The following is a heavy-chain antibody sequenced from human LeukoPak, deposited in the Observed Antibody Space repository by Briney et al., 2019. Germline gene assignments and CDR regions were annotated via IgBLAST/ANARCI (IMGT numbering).Heavy chain of an antibody. V-gene: IGHV1-8*01. CDR3: AREGLDY. CDR1: GYTFTNYD. J-gene: IGHJ4*02. CDR2: VNPNSGNS. Sequence: ASVKVSCKASGYTFTNYDINWVRQATGQGLEWMGYVNPNSGNSAYAQKFQGRVTITTDASISTDYMELSGLRSEDTALYYCAREGLDYWGQGTLVTVSS.